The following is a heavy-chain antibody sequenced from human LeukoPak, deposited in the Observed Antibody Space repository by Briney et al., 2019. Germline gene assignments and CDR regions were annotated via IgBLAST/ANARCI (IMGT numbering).Heavy chain of an antibody. Sequence: SETLSLTCTVSGGSISSYYWSWIRQPPGKGLEWIGYIYYSGSTNYNPSLKSRVTISVDTSKNQFSLKLSSVTAADTAVYYCARTIYSLAAFDIWGQGTMVTVSS. D-gene: IGHD5-12*01. V-gene: IGHV4-59*01. CDR1: GGSISSYY. CDR3: ARTIYSLAAFDI. J-gene: IGHJ3*02. CDR2: IYYSGST.